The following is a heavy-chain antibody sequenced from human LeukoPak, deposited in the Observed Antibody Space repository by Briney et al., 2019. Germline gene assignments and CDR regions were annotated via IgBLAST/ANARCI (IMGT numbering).Heavy chain of an antibody. J-gene: IGHJ4*02. CDR1: GFTFSTYS. Sequence: GGSLRLSCAASGFTFSTYSMNWVRQAPGKGLEWVSSISSSRTYIYYADSVKGRFTISRDNAKNSLYQQMNSLRAEDTAVYYCARDMAAASYDYWGQGTLVTVSS. V-gene: IGHV3-21*01. CDR3: ARDMAAASYDY. D-gene: IGHD6-25*01. CDR2: ISSSRTYI.